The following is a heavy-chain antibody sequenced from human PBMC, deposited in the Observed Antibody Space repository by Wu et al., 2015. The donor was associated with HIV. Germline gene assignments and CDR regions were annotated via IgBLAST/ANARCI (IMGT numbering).Heavy chain of an antibody. CDR2: INPSGGST. CDR1: GYTFTSYY. V-gene: IGHV1-46*03. J-gene: IGHJ3*02. Sequence: QVQLVQSGAEVKKPGASVKVSCKASGYTFTSYYMHWVRQAPGQGLEWMGIINPSGGSTSYAQKFQGRVTMTRDTSTSTVYMELSSLRSEDTAVYYCARGGITMVRGVNDAFDIWGQGDNGHRLF. CDR3: ARGGITMVRGVNDAFDI. D-gene: IGHD3-10*01.